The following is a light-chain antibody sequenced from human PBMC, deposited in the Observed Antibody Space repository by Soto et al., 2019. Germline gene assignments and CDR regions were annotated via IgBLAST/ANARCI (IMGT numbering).Light chain of an antibody. J-gene: IGKJ3*01. CDR2: AAS. V-gene: IGKV1-27*01. CDR1: QDSTHY. CDR3: QQDYGAPQT. Sequence: DIQMTQSPSSLSASVGDRVTITCRASQDSTHYLAWHQQKPGKAPQLLIYAASALHSGVPSRFSGCRSGTDFTLLIRGLRPEDVGNSYCQQDYGAPQTFGPGTTVDLK.